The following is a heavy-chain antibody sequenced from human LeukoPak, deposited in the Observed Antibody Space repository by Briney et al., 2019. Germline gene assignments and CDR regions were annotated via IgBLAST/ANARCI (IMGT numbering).Heavy chain of an antibody. CDR3: ARVYYSNSYDYWYFDL. V-gene: IGHV4-4*07. CDR2: IYTSGST. Sequence: SETLSLTCTVSGGSFSIYYWSWIRQPAGKGLEWIGRIYTSGSTNYIPSLKSRVTMSVDTSKNQFSLNLSSVTAADTAVYYCARVYYSNSYDYWYFDLWGRGTLVTVSS. J-gene: IGHJ2*01. D-gene: IGHD6-13*01. CDR1: GGSFSIYY.